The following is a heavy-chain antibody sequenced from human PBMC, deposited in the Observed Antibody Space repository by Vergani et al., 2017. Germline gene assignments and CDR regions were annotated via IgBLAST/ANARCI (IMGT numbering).Heavy chain of an antibody. CDR1: GGSISSGGYY. V-gene: IGHV4-31*03. Sequence: QVQLQESGPGLVKPSQTLSLTCTVSGGSISSGGYYWSWIRQHPGKGLEWIGYIYYSGSTYYNPSLKSRVTISVDTSRNQFSLKLSSVTAADAAVYYWAGQFLFRGYHLHWGQGTLVTVSS. D-gene: IGHD3-22*01. CDR2: IYYSGST. J-gene: IGHJ4*02. CDR3: AGQFLFRGYHLH.